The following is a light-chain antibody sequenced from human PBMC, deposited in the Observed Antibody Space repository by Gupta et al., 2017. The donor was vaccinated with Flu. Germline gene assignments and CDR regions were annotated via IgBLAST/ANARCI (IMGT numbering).Light chain of an antibody. Sequence: DLQLTQSPSSLSASVGDRVTITCRASQRISSYVNWYQQTPGKAPKFLIYSASKVQSGVSSRFSGSGSGTXFTLTIXRLQPEDFATYYCEHRDNTPLTFGXGTKVEIK. CDR1: QRISSY. CDR2: SAS. CDR3: EHRDNTPLT. V-gene: IGKV1-39*01. J-gene: IGKJ1*01.